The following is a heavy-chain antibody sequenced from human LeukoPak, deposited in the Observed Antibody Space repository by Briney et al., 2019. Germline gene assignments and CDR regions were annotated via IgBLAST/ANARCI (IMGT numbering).Heavy chain of an antibody. Sequence: GGSLRLSCAASGFTFSSYWMHWVRQAPGMGLVWVSRINTDGSSTTYAGSVKGRFTISRDSAKNTLYLQMNSLRVEDTAVYYCARTVPGYFFDSWGQGTLVTVSS. V-gene: IGHV3-74*01. CDR2: INTDGSST. D-gene: IGHD3-10*01. CDR3: ARTVPGYFFDS. J-gene: IGHJ4*02. CDR1: GFTFSSYW.